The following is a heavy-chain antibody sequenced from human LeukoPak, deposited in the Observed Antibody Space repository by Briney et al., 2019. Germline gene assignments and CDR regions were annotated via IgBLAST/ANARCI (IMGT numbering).Heavy chain of an antibody. CDR1: GDSLSNYY. V-gene: IGHV4-59*01. CDR2: IYYSGST. J-gene: IGHJ4*02. CDR3: ARLVYYGSGSYYYFDY. Sequence: SETLSLTCTVSGDSLSNYYWSWIRQPPGKGLEWIGYIYYSGSTKYNPSLKSRVTVSVDTSENQFSLKLSSVTAADTAVYYCARLVYYGSGSYYYFDYWGQGTLVTVSS. D-gene: IGHD3-10*01.